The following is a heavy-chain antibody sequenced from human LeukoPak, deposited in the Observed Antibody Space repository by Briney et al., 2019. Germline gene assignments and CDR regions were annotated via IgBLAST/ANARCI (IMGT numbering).Heavy chain of an antibody. CDR1: GFTYSHNG. Sequence: GGSLRLSCVASGFTYSHNGMHWVRQAPGKGLEWVSYISSSSSTIYYADSVKGRFTISRDNAKNSLYLQMNSLRAEDTAVYYCARDWVDYYDSSGYDYWGQGTLVTVSS. V-gene: IGHV3-48*01. D-gene: IGHD3-22*01. J-gene: IGHJ4*02. CDR3: ARDWVDYYDSSGYDY. CDR2: ISSSSSTI.